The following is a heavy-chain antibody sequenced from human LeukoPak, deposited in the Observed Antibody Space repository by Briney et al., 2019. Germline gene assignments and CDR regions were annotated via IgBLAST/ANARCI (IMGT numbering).Heavy chain of an antibody. CDR3: ARSRTAYYRYFDS. CDR2: IYHSETT. CDR1: GGSISSGVYP. D-gene: IGHD3-22*01. V-gene: IGHV4-30-2*01. J-gene: IGHJ4*02. Sequence: SETLSLTCTVSGGSISSGVYPWSWIRQPPGKGLEWIGYIYHSETTYYNPSLQSRVTISVDRSKNRFSLKLTSVTAADTAVYYCARSRTAYYRYFDSWGQGALVTVSS.